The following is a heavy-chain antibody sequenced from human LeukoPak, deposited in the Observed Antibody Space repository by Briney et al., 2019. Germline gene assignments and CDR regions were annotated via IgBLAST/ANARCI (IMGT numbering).Heavy chain of an antibody. CDR1: GFAFTSHS. CDR3: ARALWSGPVYYGMDV. J-gene: IGHJ6*02. Sequence: GGSLRLSCAASGFAFTSHSMTWVRQPPGKGLEWVANINQDGSEQYCVDSVKGRVTISRDNAKTLLYLQMNSLRAEDTAVYYCARALWSGPVYYGMDVWGQGTTVTVSS. V-gene: IGHV3-7*01. CDR2: INQDGSEQ. D-gene: IGHD3-10*01.